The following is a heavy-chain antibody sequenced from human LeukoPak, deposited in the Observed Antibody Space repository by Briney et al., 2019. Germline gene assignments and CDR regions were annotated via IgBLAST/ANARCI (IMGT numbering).Heavy chain of an antibody. V-gene: IGHV3-30-3*01. CDR2: MSFDGSKS. J-gene: IGHJ6*02. D-gene: IGHD3-10*01. CDR1: GFTFSSYA. CDR3: ARDRQPYYHYYGMDV. Sequence: PGGSLRLSCAASGFTFSSYAMHWVRQAPGKGQEWVAVMSFDGSKSYYADSMKGRCTISRDNSKNTLYLQMNSLRAEDTAAYYCARDRQPYYHYYGMDVWGQGTTVTVSS.